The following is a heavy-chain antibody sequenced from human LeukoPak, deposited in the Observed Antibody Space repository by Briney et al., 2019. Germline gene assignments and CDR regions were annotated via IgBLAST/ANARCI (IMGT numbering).Heavy chain of an antibody. Sequence: PSETLSLTCTVSGGSISSGSYYWSWIRQPAGKGLEWIGRIYTSGSTNYNPSLKSRVTISVDTSKNQFSLKLSSVAAADTALYHCASAIFVENAFDIWGQGTMVTVSS. CDR3: ASAIFVENAFDI. CDR1: GGSISSGSYY. CDR2: IYTSGST. D-gene: IGHD3-3*01. J-gene: IGHJ3*02. V-gene: IGHV4-61*02.